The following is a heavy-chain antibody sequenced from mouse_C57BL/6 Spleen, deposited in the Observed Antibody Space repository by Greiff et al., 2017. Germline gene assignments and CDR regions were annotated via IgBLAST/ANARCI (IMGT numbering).Heavy chain of an antibody. CDR2: IDPSDSYT. Sequence: VQLQQPGAELVRPGTSVKLSCKASGYTFTSYWMHWVKQRPGQGLEWIGVIDPSDSYTNYNQKFKGKATLTVDTSSSTAYMQLSSLTSEDSAVYYCARLGGNYSYYAMDYWGQGTSVTVSS. J-gene: IGHJ4*01. CDR3: ARLGGNYSYYAMDY. CDR1: GYTFTSYW. D-gene: IGHD2-1*01. V-gene: IGHV1-59*01.